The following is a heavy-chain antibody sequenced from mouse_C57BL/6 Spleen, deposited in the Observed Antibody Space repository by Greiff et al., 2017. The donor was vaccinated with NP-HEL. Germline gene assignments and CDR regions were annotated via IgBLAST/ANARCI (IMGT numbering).Heavy chain of an antibody. CDR1: GYSITSGYY. Sequence: VQLQQSGPGLVKPSQSLSLTCSVTGYSITSGYYWNWIRQSPGNKLEWMGYISYDGSNNYNPSLKNRISITRDTSKNQFFLKLNSVTTEDTATYYCARRVDWYFDVWGTGTTVTVSS. J-gene: IGHJ1*03. CDR3: ARRVDWYFDV. V-gene: IGHV3-6*01. CDR2: ISYDGSN.